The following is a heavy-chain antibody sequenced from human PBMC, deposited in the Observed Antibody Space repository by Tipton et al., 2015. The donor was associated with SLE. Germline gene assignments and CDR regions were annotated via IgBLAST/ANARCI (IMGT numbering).Heavy chain of an antibody. J-gene: IGHJ3*02. V-gene: IGHV3-21*01. CDR2: ISSSSSYI. Sequence: SLRLSCAASGFTSSSYSMNWVRQAPGKGLEWVSSISSSSSYIYYADSVKGRFTISRDNSKNTLYLQMGSLRAEDMAVYYCARASRVAAAGTGAFDIWGQGTMVTVSS. D-gene: IGHD6-13*01. CDR1: GFTSSSYS. CDR3: ARASRVAAAGTGAFDI.